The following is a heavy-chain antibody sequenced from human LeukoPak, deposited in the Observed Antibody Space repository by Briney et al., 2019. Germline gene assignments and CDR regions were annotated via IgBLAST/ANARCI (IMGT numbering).Heavy chain of an antibody. V-gene: IGHV1-8*03. CDR2: MNPDSGNT. CDR3: ARADEGQLGDWNYGS. J-gene: IGHJ4*02. CDR1: GYTFTDYY. D-gene: IGHD1-7*01. Sequence: ASVKVSCKASGYTFTDYYIHWVRQAPGQGLDWMGWMNPDSGNTGYAQKFQGRVTITRNTSISTAYMELSSLRSEDTAVYYCARADEGQLGDWNYGSWGQGTLVTVSS.